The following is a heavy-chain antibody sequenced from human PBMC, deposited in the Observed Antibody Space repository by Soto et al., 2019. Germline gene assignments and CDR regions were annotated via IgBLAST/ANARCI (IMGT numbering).Heavy chain of an antibody. D-gene: IGHD2-15*01. Sequence: GGSLRLSCAASGFTFSSYAMSWVRQAPGKGLEWVSAISGSGGSTYYADSVKGRFTISRDNSKNTLYLQMNSLRAEDTAVYYCAKDWSEYCSGGSCYYGYYYYMDVWGKGTTDTVSS. CDR2: ISGSGGST. V-gene: IGHV3-23*01. CDR3: AKDWSEYCSGGSCYYGYYYYMDV. CDR1: GFTFSSYA. J-gene: IGHJ6*03.